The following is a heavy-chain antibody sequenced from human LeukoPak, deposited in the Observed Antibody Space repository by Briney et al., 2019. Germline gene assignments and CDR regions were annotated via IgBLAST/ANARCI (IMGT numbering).Heavy chain of an antibody. CDR1: GGSISSYY. J-gene: IGHJ3*02. V-gene: IGHV4-59*01. CDR3: ARDSALNYYDSSGYIAFDI. CDR2: IYYSGST. Sequence: NTSETLSLTCTVSGGSISSYYWSWIRQPPGKGLEWIGYIYYSGSTNYNPSLKSRVTISVDTSKNQFSLKLSSVTAADTAVYYCARDSALNYYDSSGYIAFDIRGQGTMATVSS. D-gene: IGHD3-22*01.